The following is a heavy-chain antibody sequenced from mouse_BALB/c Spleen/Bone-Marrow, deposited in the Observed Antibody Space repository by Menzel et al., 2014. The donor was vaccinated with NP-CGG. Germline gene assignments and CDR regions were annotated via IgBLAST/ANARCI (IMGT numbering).Heavy chain of an antibody. J-gene: IGHJ4*01. Sequence: VKLMESGPGLVAPSPSLSITCTVSGFSLTSYGVHWVRQPPGKGLEWLGVIWAGGSTNYNSALMSKLSISKDNSKSQVFLKMNSLQSEDTAMYYCARYGYCYSMDYWGQGTSVTVSS. CDR3: ARYGYCYSMDY. V-gene: IGHV2-9*02. D-gene: IGHD2-2*01. CDR2: IWAGGST. CDR1: GFSLTSYG.